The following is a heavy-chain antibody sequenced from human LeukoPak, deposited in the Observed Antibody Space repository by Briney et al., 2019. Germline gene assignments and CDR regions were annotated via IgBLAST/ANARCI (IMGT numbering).Heavy chain of an antibody. Sequence: GGSLRLSCAASGFTLSSYAMSWVRQAPGKGLEWVSSISASGGSTNYADSGNGRFTISRDNSKNTVYLKTNSLRAEDTAVYYCAKVMKGSERLTMVRGVIIKTAGLYYMDVWGKGTTVTVSS. D-gene: IGHD3-10*01. V-gene: IGHV3-23*01. CDR3: AKVMKGSERLTMVRGVIIKTAGLYYMDV. CDR2: ISASGGST. J-gene: IGHJ6*03. CDR1: GFTLSSYA.